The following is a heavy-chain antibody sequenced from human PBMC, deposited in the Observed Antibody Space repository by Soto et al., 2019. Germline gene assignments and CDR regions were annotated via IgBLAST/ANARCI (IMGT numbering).Heavy chain of an antibody. CDR3: ARRGYDFWSGYYTGGNSYSYYYMDV. CDR1: GGSISSYY. J-gene: IGHJ6*03. V-gene: IGHV4-59*08. CDR2: IYYSGST. D-gene: IGHD3-3*01. Sequence: SETLSLTCTVSGGSISSYYWSWIRQPPGKGLEWIGYIYYSGSTNYNPSLKSRVTISVDTSKNQFSLKLSSVTAADTAVYYCARRGYDFWSGYYTGGNSYSYYYMDVWG.